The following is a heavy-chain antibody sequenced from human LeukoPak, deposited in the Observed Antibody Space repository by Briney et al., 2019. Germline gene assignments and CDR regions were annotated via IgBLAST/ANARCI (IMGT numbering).Heavy chain of an antibody. CDR2: IIPIFGTA. CDR3: AGPSQCYYDSSGYYSHFDY. V-gene: IGHV1-69*13. Sequence: EASVKVSCKASGGTFSSYAISWVRQAPGQGLEWMGGIIPIFGTANYAQKFQGRVTITADESTSTAYMELSSLRSEDTAVYYCAGPSQCYYDSSGYYSHFDYWGQGTLVTVSS. D-gene: IGHD3-22*01. J-gene: IGHJ4*02. CDR1: GGTFSSYA.